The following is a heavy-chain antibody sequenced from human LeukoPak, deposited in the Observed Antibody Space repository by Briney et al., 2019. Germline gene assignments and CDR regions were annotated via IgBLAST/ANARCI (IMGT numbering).Heavy chain of an antibody. CDR1: GYSISSDYY. CDR3: ARRRVWWFDP. CDR2: IYHSGST. D-gene: IGHD3-10*01. V-gene: IGHV4-38-2*02. J-gene: IGHJ5*02. Sequence: SETLSLTCTVSGYSISSDYYWGWIRQPPGKGLEWIGSIYHSGSTYYNPSLKSRVTISVDTSKNQFSLKLSSVTAADTAVYYCARRRVWWFDPWGQGALVTVSS.